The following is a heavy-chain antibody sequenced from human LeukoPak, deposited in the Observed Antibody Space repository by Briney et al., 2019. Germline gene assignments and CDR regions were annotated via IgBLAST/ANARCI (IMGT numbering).Heavy chain of an antibody. CDR2: IYYSGST. Sequence: PSETLSLTCTVSAGSISSYYWSWIRQPPGKGLEWIGYIYYSGSTNYNPSLKSRVTISVDTSKNQFSLKLSSVTAADTAVYYCARGLTTYYDRSGADYWGQGTLVTVSS. D-gene: IGHD3-22*01. CDR1: AGSISSYY. J-gene: IGHJ4*02. V-gene: IGHV4-59*01. CDR3: ARGLTTYYDRSGADY.